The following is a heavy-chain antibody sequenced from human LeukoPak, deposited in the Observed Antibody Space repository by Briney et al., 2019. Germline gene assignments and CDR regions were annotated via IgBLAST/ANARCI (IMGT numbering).Heavy chain of an antibody. CDR3: ARGRVVIARYYFDY. V-gene: IGHV4-34*01. Sequence: PSETLSLTCAVYGGSFSGYYWSWIRQPPGKGLEWIGEINHSGSTNYNPSLKSRVTISVDTSKNQFSLKQSSVTAADTAVYYCARGRVVIARYYFDYWGQGTLVTVSS. D-gene: IGHD2-21*01. J-gene: IGHJ4*02. CDR2: INHSGST. CDR1: GGSFSGYY.